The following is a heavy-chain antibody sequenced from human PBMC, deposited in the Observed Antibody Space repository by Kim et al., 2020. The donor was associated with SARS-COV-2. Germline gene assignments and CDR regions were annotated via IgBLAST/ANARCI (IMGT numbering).Heavy chain of an antibody. CDR1: GGSISSAASY. V-gene: IGHV4-31*03. D-gene: IGHD3-22*01. J-gene: IGHJ5*01. Sequence: SETLSLTCIVSGGSISSAASYWSWVRQHPGKGLEWIGYIYFTGGTYYNSSLRCRLTMSVDSSKNQFSLNLNSVTAADVAAYYCTRIPSGHHYGWFASWG. CDR2: IYFTGGT. CDR3: TRIPSGHHYGWFAS.